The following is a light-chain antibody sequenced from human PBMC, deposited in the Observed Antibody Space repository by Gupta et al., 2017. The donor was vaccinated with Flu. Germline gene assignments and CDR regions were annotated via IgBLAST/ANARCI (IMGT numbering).Light chain of an antibody. CDR1: SGHSSYA. V-gene: IGLV4-69*01. Sequence: QPVLTQSPSAPASLGASLKLTATLSSGHSSYAIAWHQQQPERAARYLMRLDSDGSHTTGDGIPDRFSGSSTGAERYLTISSLQSEDDGDYYCQTGGTGMVFGGGTKLTVL. CDR3: QTGGTGMV. J-gene: IGLJ3*02. CDR2: LDSDGSH.